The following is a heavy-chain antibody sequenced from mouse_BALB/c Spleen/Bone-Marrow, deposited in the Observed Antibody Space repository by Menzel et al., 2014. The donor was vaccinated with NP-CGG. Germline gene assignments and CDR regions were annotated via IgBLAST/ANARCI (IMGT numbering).Heavy chain of an antibody. CDR3: ARPDGNYESYFDY. J-gene: IGHJ2*01. CDR1: GYTFTSCY. D-gene: IGHD2-1*01. V-gene: IGHV1S56*01. Sequence: VQLQESGPELVKPGASVMMSCKASGYTFTSCYIRWVKQSPGQGLEWTGWIYPGDGSTEYNEKFKGKTTLTADKSSSTAYMLLSSLTSEDSAIYFCARPDGNYESYFDYWGQGTTLTVSS. CDR2: IYPGDGST.